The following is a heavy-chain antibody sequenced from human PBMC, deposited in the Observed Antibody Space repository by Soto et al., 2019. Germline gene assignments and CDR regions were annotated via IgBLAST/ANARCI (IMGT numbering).Heavy chain of an antibody. V-gene: IGHV3-21*01. D-gene: IGHD2-21*02. CDR2: ITSTSTYI. CDR1: GFTFSSYT. Sequence: EVQLVESGGGLVRPGGSLRLSCAASGFTFSSYTMHWVRQAPGKGLEWVSSITSTSTYIYYTDSLKGRFTISRDNANNSLFLQMNNMGPGDTAGYYCAGDGARDRGDKGFDYWGQGTVVTVSS. CDR3: AGDGARDRGDKGFDY. J-gene: IGHJ4*02.